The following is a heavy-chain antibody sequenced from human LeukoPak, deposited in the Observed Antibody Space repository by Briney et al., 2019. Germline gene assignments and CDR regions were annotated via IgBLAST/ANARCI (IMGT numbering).Heavy chain of an antibody. CDR2: TYSGGST. J-gene: IGHJ5*02. CDR3: ARVIAVAGIIDP. D-gene: IGHD6-19*01. Sequence: PGGSLRLSCAASGFTVSSNYMSWVRQAPGKGLEWVSVTYSGGSTYYADSVKGRFTISRDNSKNTLYLQMNSLRAEDTAVYYCARVIAVAGIIDPWGQGTLVTVSS. V-gene: IGHV3-53*01. CDR1: GFTVSSNY.